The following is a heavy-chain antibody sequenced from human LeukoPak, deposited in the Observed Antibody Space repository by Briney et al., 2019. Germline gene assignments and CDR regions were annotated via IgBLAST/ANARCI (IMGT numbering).Heavy chain of an antibody. Sequence: GGSLRLSCAASGIAFSNHWMHWVRQAPGKGLEWVSWINNDGSYAVYADSVWARFTISRDNAKNTLYLQMNSLRPEDTAVYYCARDRPHNWFDPWGQGTLVIVSS. J-gene: IGHJ5*02. CDR1: GIAFSNHW. V-gene: IGHV3-74*01. CDR3: ARDRPHNWFDP. CDR2: INNDGSYA.